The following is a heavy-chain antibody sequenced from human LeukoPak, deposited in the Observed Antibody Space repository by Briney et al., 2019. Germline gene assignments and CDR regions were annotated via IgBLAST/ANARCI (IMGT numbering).Heavy chain of an antibody. Sequence: GGSLRLSCAASGFTFSSYSMNWVRQAPGKGLEWVSYISSSSSTIYYADSVKGRFTISRDNAKSSLYLQMNSLRDEDTAVYYCARGHGDYGDNWFDPWGQGTLVTVSS. V-gene: IGHV3-48*02. CDR3: ARGHGDYGDNWFDP. J-gene: IGHJ5*02. D-gene: IGHD4-17*01. CDR2: ISSSSSTI. CDR1: GFTFSSYS.